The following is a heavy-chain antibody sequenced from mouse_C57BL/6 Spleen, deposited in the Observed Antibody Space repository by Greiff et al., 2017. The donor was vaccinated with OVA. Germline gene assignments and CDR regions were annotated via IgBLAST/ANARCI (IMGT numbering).Heavy chain of an antibody. D-gene: IGHD1-1*01. V-gene: IGHV3-6*01. CDR3: ARLRDYAMDY. CDR2: ISYDGSN. Sequence: VQLQESGPGLVKPSQSLSLTCSVTGYSITSGYYWNWIRQFPGNKLEWMGYISYDGSNNYNPSLKNRISITRDTSKNQFFLKLNSVTTEDTATYYCARLRDYAMDYWGQGTSVTVSS. CDR1: GYSITSGYY. J-gene: IGHJ4*01.